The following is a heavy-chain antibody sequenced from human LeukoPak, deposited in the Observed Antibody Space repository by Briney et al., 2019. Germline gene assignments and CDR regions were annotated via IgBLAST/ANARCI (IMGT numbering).Heavy chain of an antibody. CDR3: ASYADSSGYYSSF. Sequence: GGSLRLSCAASAFSVSTNYMSWVRQAPGKGLEWVSYISSSGSTIYYADSVKGRVTISRDNAKNSLYLQMNSLRAEDTAVYYCASYADSSGYYSSFWGQGTLVTVSS. J-gene: IGHJ4*02. CDR1: AFSVSTNY. D-gene: IGHD3-22*01. CDR2: ISSSGSTI. V-gene: IGHV3-11*04.